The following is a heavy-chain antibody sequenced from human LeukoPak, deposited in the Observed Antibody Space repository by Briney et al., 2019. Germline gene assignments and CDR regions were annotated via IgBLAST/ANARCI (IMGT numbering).Heavy chain of an antibody. CDR3: ATGGSGYPYYFDY. CDR1: GYTLTELS. V-gene: IGHV1-24*01. D-gene: IGHD3-22*01. CDR2: FDPEDGET. Sequence: ASVKVSCKVSGYTLTELSMHWVRQAPGKGLEWMGDFDPEDGETIYAQKFQGRVTMTEDTSTDTAYMELSSLRSEDTAVYYCATGGSGYPYYFDYWGRGTLVTVSS. J-gene: IGHJ4*02.